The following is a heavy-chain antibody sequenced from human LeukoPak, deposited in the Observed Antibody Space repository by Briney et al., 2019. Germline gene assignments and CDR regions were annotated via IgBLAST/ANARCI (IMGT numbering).Heavy chain of an antibody. CDR1: GFTFSSYA. D-gene: IGHD3-22*01. CDR2: ISGSGGST. CDR3: AKENTPQYYYDSSGYPDY. J-gene: IGHJ4*02. V-gene: IGHV3-23*01. Sequence: GGSLRLSCAASGFTFSSYAMSWVRRAPGKGLEWVSAISGSGGSTYYADSVKGRFTISRDNSKNTLYLQMNSLRAEDTAVYYCAKENTPQYYYDSSGYPDYWGQGTLVTVSS.